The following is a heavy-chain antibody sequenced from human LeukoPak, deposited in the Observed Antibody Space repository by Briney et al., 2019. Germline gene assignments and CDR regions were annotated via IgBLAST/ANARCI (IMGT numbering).Heavy chain of an antibody. V-gene: IGHV4-59*01. Sequence: PSEALSLTCTVSGGSISSYFWSWIRQPPGKGLEWIGYIYYSGPTNYNPSLKSRVTISVDTSKNQFSLRLSSVTAADTAVYYCAREPRSPGGRGRPFDFWGQGTLVTVSS. CDR2: IYYSGPT. J-gene: IGHJ4*02. CDR1: GGSISSYF. CDR3: AREPRSPGGRGRPFDF. D-gene: IGHD2-15*01.